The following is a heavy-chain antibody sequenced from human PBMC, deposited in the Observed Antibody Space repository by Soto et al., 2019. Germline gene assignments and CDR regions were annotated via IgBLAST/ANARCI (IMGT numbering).Heavy chain of an antibody. V-gene: IGHV3-23*01. Sequence: GGSLRLSCAASGFTFSSYAMSWVRQAPGKGLEWVSAISGGGGSTYYADSVKGRFTISRDNSKNTLYLQMNSLRADDTAVYYCAKDSRVAAYYDSSGYTRSRFDPWGQGRLFTVSS. CDR2: ISGGGGST. CDR3: AKDSRVAAYYDSSGYTRSRFDP. J-gene: IGHJ5*02. CDR1: GFTFSSYA. D-gene: IGHD3-22*01.